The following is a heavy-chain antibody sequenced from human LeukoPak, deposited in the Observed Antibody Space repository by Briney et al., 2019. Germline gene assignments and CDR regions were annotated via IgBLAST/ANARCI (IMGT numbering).Heavy chain of an antibody. CDR1: GFTFISYW. D-gene: IGHD5-24*01. CDR2: VSRDGSST. Sequence: GGSLRLSCAASGFTFISYWMHWVRQAPGKGLVWVSRVSRDGSSTTYADSVRGRFTVSRDNTKNTLYLQMNALRAEDTAVYYCVRDAWMASTPLDYWGQGTLVTVSS. CDR3: VRDAWMASTPLDY. J-gene: IGHJ4*02. V-gene: IGHV3-74*01.